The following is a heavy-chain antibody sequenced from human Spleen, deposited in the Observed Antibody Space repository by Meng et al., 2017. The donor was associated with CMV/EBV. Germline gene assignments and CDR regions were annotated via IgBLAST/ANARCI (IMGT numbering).Heavy chain of an antibody. D-gene: IGHD6-6*01. CDR1: GFTFSSYE. CDR3: VRADTSSGAFDV. Sequence: GGSLRLSCAASGFTFSSYEMNWVRQAPGKGLEWVSYISSSGSTIYYADSVKGRFTISRDNAKNSLYLQMNSLRAEDTAVYYCVRADTSSGAFDVWGQGTMVTVSS. CDR2: ISSSGSTI. J-gene: IGHJ3*01. V-gene: IGHV3-48*03.